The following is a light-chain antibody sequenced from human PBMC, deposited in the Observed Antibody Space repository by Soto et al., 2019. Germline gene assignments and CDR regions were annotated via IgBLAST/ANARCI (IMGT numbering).Light chain of an antibody. CDR3: QQYYSTPQT. J-gene: IGKJ1*01. CDR2: WES. Sequence: DIVMTQSPDSLAVSLGERATINCKSSQIVLYSSNNKNYLAWYQQKPGQPPKLLISWESTREFGIPDRVSGSGSGSDFTLTITTLQAEVVEVYYCQQYYSTPQTFGKGTKVEIK. V-gene: IGKV4-1*01. CDR1: QIVLYSSNNKNY.